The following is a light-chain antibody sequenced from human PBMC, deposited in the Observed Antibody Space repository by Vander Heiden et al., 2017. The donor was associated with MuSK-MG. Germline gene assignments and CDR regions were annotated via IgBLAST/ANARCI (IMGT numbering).Light chain of an antibody. V-gene: IGLV2-11*01. J-gene: IGLJ1*01. CDR1: SRDVGYFKY. CDR3: CSYAGDFTYV. CDR2: DVS. Sequence: QSALTQPRSVSGSPGPSVTISCTGSSRDVGYFKYVSWYQRHPGKAHNLIIHDVSKRPSGVPARFSASKSGHTASLTISGLQAEDEADYFCCSYAGDFTYVFGTGTEVAVL.